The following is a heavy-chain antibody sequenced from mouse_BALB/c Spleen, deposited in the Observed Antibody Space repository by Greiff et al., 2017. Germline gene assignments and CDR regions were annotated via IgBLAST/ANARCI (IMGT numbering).Heavy chain of an antibody. CDR3: ARSDGYSPWFAY. CDR2: ISSGSSTI. J-gene: IGHJ3*01. Sequence: EVHLVESGGGLVQPGGSRKLSCAASGFTFSSFGMHWVRQAPEKGLEWVAYISSGSSTIYYADTVKGRFTISRDNPKNTLFLQMTSLRSEDTAMYYCARSDGYSPWFAYWGQGTLVTVSA. CDR1: GFTFSSFG. D-gene: IGHD2-3*01. V-gene: IGHV5-17*02.